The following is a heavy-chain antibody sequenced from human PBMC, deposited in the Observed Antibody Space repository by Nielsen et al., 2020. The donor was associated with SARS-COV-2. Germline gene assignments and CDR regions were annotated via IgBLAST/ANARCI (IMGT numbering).Heavy chain of an antibody. D-gene: IGHD3-9*01. CDR2: IWYDGSNK. J-gene: IGHJ4*02. Sequence: WICQPPGKGLEWVAVIWYDGSNKYYADSVKGRFTISRDNSKNTLYLQMNSLRAEDTAVYYCARGGEYYDILTGYRPPDYWGQGTLVTVSS. V-gene: IGHV3-33*01. CDR3: ARGGEYYDILTGYRPPDY.